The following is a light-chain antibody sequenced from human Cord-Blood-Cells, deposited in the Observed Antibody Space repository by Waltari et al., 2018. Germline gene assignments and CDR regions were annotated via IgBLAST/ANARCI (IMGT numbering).Light chain of an antibody. Sequence: QSALTQPASVSGSPGQSITISCTGNSSDVGRYNLVSWYQQHPGKAPKHMIYEGSKRPSGFSNRFSGSKSGNTASLTISGLQAEDEADYYCCSYAGSSTWVFGGGTKLTVL. V-gene: IGLV2-23*01. J-gene: IGLJ3*02. CDR3: CSYAGSSTWV. CDR2: EGS. CDR1: SSDVGRYNL.